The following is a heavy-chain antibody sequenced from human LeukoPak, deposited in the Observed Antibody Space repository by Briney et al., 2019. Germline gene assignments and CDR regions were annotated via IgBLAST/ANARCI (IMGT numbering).Heavy chain of an antibody. Sequence: SETLSLTCTVPGGSISGSHWNSIRQPPGKGLEWIGYIYYSGSTDSNPSLKSRVTISVDTSKNQFTLKLTSVTAADTAMYYCARRNDFDIWGPGTMVTVSS. J-gene: IGHJ3*02. CDR3: ARRNDFDI. CDR2: IYYSGST. V-gene: IGHV4-59*08. CDR1: GGSISGSH.